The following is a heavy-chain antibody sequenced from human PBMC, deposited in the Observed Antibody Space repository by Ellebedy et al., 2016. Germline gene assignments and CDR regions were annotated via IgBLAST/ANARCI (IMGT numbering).Heavy chain of an antibody. Sequence: SETLSLXCNVSGDSINNDVYYWGWIRQPPGKGPEWLGNIFHSGTTYYNPSLRSRLTITIDTSKNQFSLKLTSVTAADTAVYYCMRHKLVVPLVVDSWGQGTLVTVSS. CDR3: MRHKLVVPLVVDS. D-gene: IGHD2-2*01. J-gene: IGHJ5*01. V-gene: IGHV4-39*01. CDR1: GDSINNDVYY. CDR2: IFHSGTT.